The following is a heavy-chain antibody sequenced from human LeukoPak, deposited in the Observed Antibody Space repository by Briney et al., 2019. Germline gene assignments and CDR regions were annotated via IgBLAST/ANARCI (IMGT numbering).Heavy chain of an antibody. D-gene: IGHD2-2*01. CDR2: INPNRGGT. CDR1: GYTFTGYY. J-gene: IGHJ5*02. Sequence: ASVKVSCKASGYTFTGYYMHWVRQAPGQGLEWMGWINPNRGGTNYAQKFQGRVTMTRDTSISTAYMELSRLRSDDTAVYYCARGIVVVPAGGWFDPWGQGTLVTVSS. CDR3: ARGIVVVPAGGWFDP. V-gene: IGHV1-2*02.